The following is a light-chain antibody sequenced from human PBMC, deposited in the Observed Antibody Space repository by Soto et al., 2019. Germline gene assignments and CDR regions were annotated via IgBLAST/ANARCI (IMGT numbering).Light chain of an antibody. V-gene: IGKV1-6*01. Sequence: AIQMTQSPSSLSASVGDRVPLTCRASQGIRNDLGWYQQKPGKAPKLLIYAASSLQSGVPSRISGSGSGTDFTLTISSLEPEDFAVYYCQQRTNWITLGQGTRLEI. J-gene: IGKJ5*01. CDR2: AAS. CDR3: QQRTNWIT. CDR1: QGIRND.